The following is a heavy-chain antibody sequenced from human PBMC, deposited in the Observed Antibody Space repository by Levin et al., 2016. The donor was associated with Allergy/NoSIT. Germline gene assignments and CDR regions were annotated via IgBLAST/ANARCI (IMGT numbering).Heavy chain of an antibody. J-gene: IGHJ6*02. CDR2: IAPTDSYA. V-gene: IGHV5-10-1*01. Sequence: VRQMPGKGLEWMGRIAPTDSYAHYSPSFQGHVTISVDRSINTAFLQWSSLKASDTAIYYCARTPSSRVMGYDYFGMDVWGQGTTVTVSS. CDR3: ARTPSSRVMGYDYFGMDV. D-gene: IGHD2-2*01.